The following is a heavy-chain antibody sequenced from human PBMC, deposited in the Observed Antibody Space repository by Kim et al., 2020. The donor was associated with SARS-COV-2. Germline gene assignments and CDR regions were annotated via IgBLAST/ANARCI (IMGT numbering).Heavy chain of an antibody. Sequence: LKSRVTIAVDTAKNQFSLKLSSVTAADTAVYYCARGVLRYFDWYGEELDYWGQGTLVTVSS. D-gene: IGHD3-9*01. V-gene: IGHV4-34*01. CDR3: ARGVLRYFDWYGEELDY. J-gene: IGHJ4*02.